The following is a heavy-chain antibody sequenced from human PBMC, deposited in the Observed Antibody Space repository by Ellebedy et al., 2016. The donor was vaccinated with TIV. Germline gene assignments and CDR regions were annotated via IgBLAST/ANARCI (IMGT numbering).Heavy chain of an antibody. CDR2: IYPGDSDT. Sequence: GESLKISCKGSGYSFNSYWIGWVRQMPGKGLEWVGIIYPGDSDTRYSPSFQGQVTISADNSISTAYLQWNSLKDSDTGIYYCTRRESNYDVWSGFSYWFDPWGQGTQVTVSS. D-gene: IGHD3-3*01. V-gene: IGHV5-51*01. CDR1: GYSFNSYW. CDR3: TRRESNYDVWSGFSYWFDP. J-gene: IGHJ5*02.